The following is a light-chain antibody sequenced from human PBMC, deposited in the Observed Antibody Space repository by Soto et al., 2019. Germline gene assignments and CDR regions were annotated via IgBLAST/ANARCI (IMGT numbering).Light chain of an antibody. Sequence: DIVMTQTPLSLSVTPGQPASISCKSSQSILHNNGKTFLYGFLQKPGQTPQLLIYEVSNRFSGVADSFSGSGSGTDFTLTISRVEAEDVGIYYCMQNKQLPWTFGQGTPAEIK. V-gene: IGKV2D-29*01. CDR1: QSILHNNGKTF. CDR3: MQNKQLPWT. J-gene: IGKJ1*01. CDR2: EVS.